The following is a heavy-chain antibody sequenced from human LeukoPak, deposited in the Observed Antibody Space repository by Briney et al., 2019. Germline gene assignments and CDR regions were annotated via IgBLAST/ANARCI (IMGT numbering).Heavy chain of an antibody. CDR2: IYTSGST. CDR1: GGSISSDY. CDR3: AGSGGLANQGAVFDY. D-gene: IGHD3-10*01. J-gene: IGHJ4*02. V-gene: IGHV4-4*07. Sequence: PSETLSLTCTVSGGSISSDYWSWIRQPAGKGLEWIGRIYTSGSTNYNPSLKSRVTMSVDTSKNQFSLKLNSVTAADTAVYYCAGSGGLANQGAVFDYWGQGTLVTVSS.